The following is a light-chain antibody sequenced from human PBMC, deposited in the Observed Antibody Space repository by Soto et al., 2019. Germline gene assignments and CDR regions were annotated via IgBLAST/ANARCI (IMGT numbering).Light chain of an antibody. CDR3: SSYAGSNNFVV. V-gene: IGLV6-57*04. CDR1: SGSIANNY. J-gene: IGLJ2*01. Sequence: NFMLTQPHSVSESPGKTLSISCTRSSGSIANNYVQWYQQRPGSAPTTVIYENNQRLSGVPDRFSGSTDGSSNSASLTISGLQAEDEADYYCSSYAGSNNFVVFGGGTKLTVL. CDR2: ENN.